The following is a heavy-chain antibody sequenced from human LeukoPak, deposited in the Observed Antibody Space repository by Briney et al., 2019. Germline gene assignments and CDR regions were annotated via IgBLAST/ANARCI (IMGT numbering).Heavy chain of an antibody. CDR1: GGSISSSSYY. CDR3: ASHYYYDSSGGYYFDY. J-gene: IGHJ4*02. D-gene: IGHD3-22*01. CDR2: INHSGST. Sequence: SETLSLTCTVSGGSISSSSYYWSWIRQPPGKGLEWIGEINHSGSTNYNPSLKSRVTISVDTSKNQFSLKLSSVTAADTAVYYCASHYYYDSSGGYYFDYWGQGTLVTVSS. V-gene: IGHV4-39*07.